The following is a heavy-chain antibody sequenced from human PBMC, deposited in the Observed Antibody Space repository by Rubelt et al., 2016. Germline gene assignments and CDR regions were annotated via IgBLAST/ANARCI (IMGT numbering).Heavy chain of an antibody. D-gene: IGHD4-23*01. V-gene: IGHV1-18*01. Sequence: GWISAYNGNTNYAQKLQGRVTMTTDTSTSTAYMELRSLRSDDTAVYYCAREYGGNSGGLTYWYFDLWGRGTLVTVSS. CDR2: ISAYNGNT. CDR3: AREYGGNSGGLTYWYFDL. J-gene: IGHJ2*01.